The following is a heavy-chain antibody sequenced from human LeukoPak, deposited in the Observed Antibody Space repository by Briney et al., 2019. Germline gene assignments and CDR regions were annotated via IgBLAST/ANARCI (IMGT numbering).Heavy chain of an antibody. J-gene: IGHJ6*02. CDR2: IKQDGSEK. CDR1: GFTFSSYW. Sequence: GGSLRLSCAASGFTFSSYWMSWVRQAPGKGLEWVANIKQDGSEKYYVDSVKGRFTISRDNAKNSLYLQMNGLRAEDTAVYYCASYGSGSYYIPLYYYYYGMDVWGQGTTVTVSS. CDR3: ASYGSGSYYIPLYYYYYGMDV. V-gene: IGHV3-7*01. D-gene: IGHD3-10*01.